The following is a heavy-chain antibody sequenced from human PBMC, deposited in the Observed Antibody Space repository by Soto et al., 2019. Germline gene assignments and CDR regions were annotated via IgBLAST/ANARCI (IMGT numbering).Heavy chain of an antibody. Sequence: QVQLQESGPGLVKPSETLSLTCTVSGGTISSWYWSWIRQPPGKGLEWIGYIYYSGSTNCNPSLKSRVTISVDTSKNPCSLKLSSVTAADTAVYYCASRYGSAIDYWGQGTLVTVSS. J-gene: IGHJ4*02. CDR2: IYYSGST. CDR1: GGTISSWY. D-gene: IGHD1-26*01. V-gene: IGHV4-59*08. CDR3: ASRYGSAIDY.